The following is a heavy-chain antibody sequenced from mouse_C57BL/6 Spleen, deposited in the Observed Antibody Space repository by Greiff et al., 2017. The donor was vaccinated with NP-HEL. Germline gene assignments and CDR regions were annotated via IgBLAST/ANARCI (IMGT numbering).Heavy chain of an antibody. Sequence: QVQLQQSGAELVKPGASVKLSCKASGYTFTEYTIHWVKQRSGQGLEWIGWFYPGSGSIKYNEKFKDKATLTADKSSSTVYMELSRLTSEDSAVYFCARHEWTPITTVVAHFDYWGQGTTLTVSS. J-gene: IGHJ2*01. CDR2: FYPGSGSI. V-gene: IGHV1-62-2*01. CDR1: GYTFTEYT. D-gene: IGHD1-1*01. CDR3: ARHEWTPITTVVAHFDY.